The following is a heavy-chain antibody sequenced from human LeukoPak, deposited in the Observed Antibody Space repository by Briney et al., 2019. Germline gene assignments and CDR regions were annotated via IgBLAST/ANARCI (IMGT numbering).Heavy chain of an antibody. V-gene: IGHV3-9*01. Sequence: PGRSLRLSCAASGFTFDDYAMHWVRQAPGKGLEWVSGISWNSGSIGYADSVKGRFTISRDNAKNSLYLQMNSLRAEDTAVYYCARLRRVADFDYWGQGTLVTVSS. CDR3: ARLRRVADFDY. J-gene: IGHJ4*02. D-gene: IGHD6-19*01. CDR1: GFTFDDYA. CDR2: ISWNSGSI.